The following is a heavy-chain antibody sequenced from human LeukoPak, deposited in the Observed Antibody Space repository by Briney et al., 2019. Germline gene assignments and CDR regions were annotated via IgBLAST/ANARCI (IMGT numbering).Heavy chain of an antibody. CDR3: TKDRYGEPYYFDY. V-gene: IGHV3-23*01. CDR1: GFSFSGYW. CDR2: IGDSGANT. J-gene: IGHJ4*02. D-gene: IGHD4-17*01. Sequence: GGSLRLSCAASGFSFSGYWMSWVRQTPGKGLEWVSGIGDSGANTYYAGSVKGRFTISRDNSKNTLYLQMNSLRAEDTAVYYCTKDRYGEPYYFDYWGQGTLVTVSS.